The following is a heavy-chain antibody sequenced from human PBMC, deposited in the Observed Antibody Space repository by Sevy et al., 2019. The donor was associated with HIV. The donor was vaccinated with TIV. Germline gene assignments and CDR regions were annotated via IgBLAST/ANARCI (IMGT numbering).Heavy chain of an antibody. V-gene: IGHV3-23*01. Sequence: GGSLRLSCAASGFPFSSYAMNWVRQAPGKGLEWVSAISGSGGGPYYADSVKGRFTISRDNSKNTLYLQMNSLRSEDTAIYYCAKDRVAVVGDAFDSWGQGQWSPSPQ. J-gene: IGHJ3*02. CDR1: GFPFSSYA. CDR2: ISGSGGGP. D-gene: IGHD2-2*01. CDR3: AKDRVAVVGDAFDS.